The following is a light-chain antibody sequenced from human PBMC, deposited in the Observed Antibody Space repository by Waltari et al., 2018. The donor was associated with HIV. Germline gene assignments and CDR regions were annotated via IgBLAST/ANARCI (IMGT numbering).Light chain of an antibody. Sequence: DIKVSECPSTLYASVGDSVTITCRASQNINNWLAWYQQKPVKAPKLLIYGASTLDSGVPSRFSGSGSGTEFSLTISSLQPDDFAPYYCQQHDNSFLKTFGLGTSV. CDR3: QQHDNSFLKT. V-gene: IGKV1-5*03. CDR1: QNINNW. CDR2: GAS. J-gene: IGKJ1*01.